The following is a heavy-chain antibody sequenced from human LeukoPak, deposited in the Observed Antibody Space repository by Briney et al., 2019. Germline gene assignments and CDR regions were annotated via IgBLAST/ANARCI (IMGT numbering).Heavy chain of an antibody. V-gene: IGHV3-7*01. CDR3: ARGRDGYSLYYYYYMDV. J-gene: IGHJ6*03. CDR2: IKQDGSEK. Sequence: GGSLRLSCAASGFTFSSYWMSWVRQAPGKGLEWVANIKQDGSEKYYVDSVKGRFTISRDNAKNSLYLQMNSLRAEDTAVYYCARGRDGYSLYYYYYMDVCGKGTTFTVSS. CDR1: GFTFSSYW. D-gene: IGHD5-24*01.